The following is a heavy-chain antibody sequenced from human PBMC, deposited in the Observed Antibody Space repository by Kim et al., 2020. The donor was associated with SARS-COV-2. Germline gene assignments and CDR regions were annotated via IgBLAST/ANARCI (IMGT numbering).Heavy chain of an antibody. CDR1: GGSISSNNCY. Sequence: SETLSLTCTVSGGSISSNNCYWVWNRQPTGKELKWIGNIYYSGNTYYNPSLQSSVTISVDTSKHPLSLKLSSVTAADTAVYYCERHVLSEWLYDILTGCRDYFDHWGQRPLRTVFS. CDR3: ERHVLSEWLYDILTGCRDYFDH. J-gene: IGHJ4*02. CDR2: IYYSGNT. V-gene: IGHV4-39*01. D-gene: IGHD3-9*01.